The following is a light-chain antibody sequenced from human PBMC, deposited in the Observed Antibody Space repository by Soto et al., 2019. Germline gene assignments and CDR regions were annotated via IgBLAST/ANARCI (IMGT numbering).Light chain of an antibody. CDR2: EGT. Sequence: QSVLTQPASVSGSPGQSITLSCTGTSSDVGSYNLVSWYQLHPGKAPKLMIYEGTKRPSGVSNRFSGSKSGSTASLTISGLQAEDEADYHCCSYAGSSSYVVFGGGTKVTVL. J-gene: IGLJ2*01. V-gene: IGLV2-23*01. CDR1: SSDVGSYNL. CDR3: CSYAGSSSYVV.